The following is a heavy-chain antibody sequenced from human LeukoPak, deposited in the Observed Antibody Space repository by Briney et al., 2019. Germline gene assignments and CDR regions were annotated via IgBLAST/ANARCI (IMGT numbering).Heavy chain of an antibody. J-gene: IGHJ4*02. D-gene: IGHD3-3*01. CDR1: GFTFSSYA. CDR3: AKDLGRFLEWLFLFDY. CDR2: ISGSGGST. V-gene: IGHV3-23*01. Sequence: GGSLRLSCAASGFTFSSYAMSWVRQAPGKGLEWVSAISGSGGSTYYADSVKGWFTISRDNSKNTLYLQMNSLRAEDTAVYYCAKDLGRFLEWLFLFDYWGQGTLVTVSS.